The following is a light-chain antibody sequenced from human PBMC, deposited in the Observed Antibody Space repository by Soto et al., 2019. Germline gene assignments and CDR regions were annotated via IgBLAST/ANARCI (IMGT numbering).Light chain of an antibody. CDR3: QQRINGLT. Sequence: EIVLTQSPAILSLSPGERATLSCRASQSVSIYLAWYQQKPGQAPRLLIYDASNRATGIPARFSGSGSGTXXXXXXXXXXXEDXAVXXXQQRINGLTFGGGTKVEVK. CDR1: QSVSIY. CDR2: DAS. J-gene: IGKJ4*01. V-gene: IGKV3-11*01.